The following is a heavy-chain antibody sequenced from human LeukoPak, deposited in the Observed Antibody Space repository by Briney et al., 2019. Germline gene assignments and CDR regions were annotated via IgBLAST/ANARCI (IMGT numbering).Heavy chain of an antibody. V-gene: IGHV4-39*01. J-gene: IGHJ4*02. CDR2: IYYSGST. D-gene: IGHD3-10*01. CDR1: GGSISSSSYY. Sequence: SETLSLTCTVSGGSISSSSYYWGWIRQPPGRGLEWIGSIYYSGSTYYNPSLKSRVTISVDTSKNQFSLKLSSVIAADTAVYYCASQPVLLWFGESIPFDYWGQGTMVTVSS. CDR3: ASQPVLLWFGESIPFDY.